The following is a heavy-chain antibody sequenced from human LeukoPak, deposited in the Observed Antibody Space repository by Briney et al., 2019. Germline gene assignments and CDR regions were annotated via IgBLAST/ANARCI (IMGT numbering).Heavy chain of an antibody. CDR2: INPSGGST. D-gene: IGHD1-7*01. CDR1: GYTFTSYF. J-gene: IGHJ6*02. V-gene: IGHV1-46*01. Sequence: GASVKVSCKASGYTFTSYFMHWVRQAPGQGLEWMGIINPSGGSTSYAQKFHGRVTMTRATSTSTVYMELSSLRSEDTAVYYCARVELNYGMDVWGQGTTVTVSS. CDR3: ARVELNYGMDV.